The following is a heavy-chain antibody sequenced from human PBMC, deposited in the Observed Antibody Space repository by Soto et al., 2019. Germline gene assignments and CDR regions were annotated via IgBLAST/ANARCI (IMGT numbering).Heavy chain of an antibody. CDR3: ARNGALDY. CDR2: ILYSGTT. D-gene: IGHD2-8*01. CDR1: GGSISSGDYY. J-gene: IGHJ4*02. Sequence: QVQLQESGPGLVKPSQTLSLTCTVSGGSISSGDYYWSWIRQPPGKGLGGIGYILYSGTTNYTPSLESRLTIAVDTSKYQFSLKLTSVTAADTAVYYCARNGALDYWGRGTLVTVSS. V-gene: IGHV4-30-4*01.